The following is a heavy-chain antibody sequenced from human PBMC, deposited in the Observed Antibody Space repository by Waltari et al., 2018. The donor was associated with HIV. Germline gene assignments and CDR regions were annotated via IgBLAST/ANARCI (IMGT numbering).Heavy chain of an antibody. CDR3: TRDGGGPTVITWGSGAAFDY. J-gene: IGHJ4*02. CDR2: IRSKAYGGTT. CDR1: GFTFGDYA. Sequence: EVQLVESGGGLVQPGRSLRLSCTASGFTFGDYAMSWFRQAPGKGLEWVGFIRSKAYGGTTEYAASVKGRFTISRDDSKSIAYLQMNSLKTEDTAVYYCTRDGGGPTVITWGSGAAFDYWGQGTLVTVSS. V-gene: IGHV3-49*03. D-gene: IGHD4-4*01.